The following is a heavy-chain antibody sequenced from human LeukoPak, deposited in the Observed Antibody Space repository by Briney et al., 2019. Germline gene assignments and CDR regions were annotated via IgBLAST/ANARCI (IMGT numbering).Heavy chain of an antibody. Sequence: RSSETLSLTCTVSGGSISSYYWSWIRQPPGKGLEWIGYMYYSGSTNYNPSLKNRVTISVDTSKNQFSLKLSSVTAADTAVYYCANGSSTVKFYYGIDVWGRGTTVTVSS. CDR2: MYYSGST. V-gene: IGHV4-59*01. J-gene: IGHJ6*02. D-gene: IGHD4-17*01. CDR3: ANGSSTVKFYYGIDV. CDR1: GGSISSYY.